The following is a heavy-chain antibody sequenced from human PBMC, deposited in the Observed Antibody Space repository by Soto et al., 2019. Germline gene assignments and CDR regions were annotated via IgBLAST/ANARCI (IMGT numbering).Heavy chain of an antibody. CDR1: GFTFSSYG. D-gene: IGHD1-26*01. CDR3: AKGGRWLQYNFNLDY. V-gene: IGHV3-30*18. J-gene: IGHJ4*02. Sequence: QVQLVESGGGVVQPGRSLRLSCAASGFTFSSYGMHWVRQAPGKGLEWVAVISYDGSNKYYADSVKGRFTISRDNSKNTLYLQMNSLRAEDTAVYYCAKGGRWLQYNFNLDYWGQGTLVTVSS. CDR2: ISYDGSNK.